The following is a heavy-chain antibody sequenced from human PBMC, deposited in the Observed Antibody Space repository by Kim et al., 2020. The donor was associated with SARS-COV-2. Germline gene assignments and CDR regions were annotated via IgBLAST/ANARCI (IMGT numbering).Heavy chain of an antibody. CDR3: ARDPADGYSFVGY. Sequence: GGSLRLSCAASGFTFSTYGMHWVRQAPGKGLEWVAIISKDGSKKYYADSVKGRFTISRDNSKSTLYLQLNSLRAKEAALYSCARDPADGYSFVGYWGQG. V-gene: IGHV3-33*05. CDR2: ISKDGSKK. CDR1: GFTFSTYG. D-gene: IGHD2-21*01. J-gene: IGHJ4*02.